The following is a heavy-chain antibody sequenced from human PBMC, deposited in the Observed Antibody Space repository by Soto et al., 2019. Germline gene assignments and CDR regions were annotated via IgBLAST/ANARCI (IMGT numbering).Heavy chain of an antibody. D-gene: IGHD1-26*01. J-gene: IGHJ6*02. Sequence: GGSLRLSCAASGFAFSSYGMHWVRQTPGKGLEWVAVLGFDGGGRYYADSVKGRFTISRDNSKNTLHLQMDSLRVEDTALYYCAREPVGPDYAMDVWGQGTTVTVSS. V-gene: IGHV3-33*01. CDR1: GFAFSSYG. CDR2: LGFDGGGR. CDR3: AREPVGPDYAMDV.